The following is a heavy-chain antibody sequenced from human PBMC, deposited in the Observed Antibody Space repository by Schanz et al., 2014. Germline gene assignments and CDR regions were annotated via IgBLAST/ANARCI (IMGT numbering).Heavy chain of an antibody. J-gene: IGHJ4*02. CDR2: ISPSSSYI. D-gene: IGHD7-27*01. Sequence: VQLVESGGAVVQPGGSLRLSCAASGFTFSSYNINWVRQAPGKGLEYISSISPSSSYIYYADSVKGRFTISRDNAKSSLYLQMSSLRDEDTAIYYCVRDYNWGFDNWGQGTLVTVSS. V-gene: IGHV3-21*02. CDR1: GFTFSSYN. CDR3: VRDYNWGFDN.